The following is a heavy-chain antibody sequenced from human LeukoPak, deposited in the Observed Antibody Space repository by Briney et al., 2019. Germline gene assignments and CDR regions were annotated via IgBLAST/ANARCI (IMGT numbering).Heavy chain of an antibody. V-gene: IGHV4-34*01. CDR1: GGSFSGYY. CDR2: INHSGST. CDR3: ARRGRGYCSSTSCYRAGAFGI. Sequence: SETLSLTCAVYGGSFSGYYWSWIRQPPGKGLEWIGEINHSGSTNYNPSLKSRVTISVDTSKNQFSLKLSSVTAADTAVYYCARRGRGYCSSTSCYRAGAFGIWGQGTMVTVSS. J-gene: IGHJ3*02. D-gene: IGHD2-2*02.